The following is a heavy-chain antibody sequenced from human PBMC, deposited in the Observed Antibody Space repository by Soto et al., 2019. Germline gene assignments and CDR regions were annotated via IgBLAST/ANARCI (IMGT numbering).Heavy chain of an antibody. Sequence: QVQLVESGGGVVQPGRSLRLSCAASGFIFSGYGMHWVRQAPGKGLEWVAVISYEGSHTYYADSVKGRFTITRDNPKNTLYLQMNSLRPEDTAVYYCAKEVHCGGGSCSWSEGFDYWGQGTLLTVSS. CDR1: GFIFSGYG. CDR2: ISYEGSHT. J-gene: IGHJ4*02. CDR3: AKEVHCGGGSCSWSEGFDY. D-gene: IGHD2-15*01. V-gene: IGHV3-30*18.